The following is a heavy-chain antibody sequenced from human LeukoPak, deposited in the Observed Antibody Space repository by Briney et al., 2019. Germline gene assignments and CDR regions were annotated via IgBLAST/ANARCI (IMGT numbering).Heavy chain of an antibody. Sequence: GGSLRLSCAASGFTFSSYGMYWVRQAPGKGLEWVAVIWFDGSNKYCADSVKGRFTISRDNSKNTLYLQMNSLRVEDTAVYYCASLRSGPRYGMDVWGQGTTVTVSS. V-gene: IGHV3-33*01. CDR2: IWFDGSNK. J-gene: IGHJ6*02. CDR1: GFTFSSYG. CDR3: ASLRSGPRYGMDV. D-gene: IGHD3-3*01.